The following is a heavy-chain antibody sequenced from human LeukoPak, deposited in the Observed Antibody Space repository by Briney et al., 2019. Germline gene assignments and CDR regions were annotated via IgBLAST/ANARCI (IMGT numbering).Heavy chain of an antibody. CDR1: GGTFSSYA. V-gene: IGHV1-69*05. J-gene: IGHJ5*02. Sequence: SVKVSCKGSGGTFSSYAISWVRQAPGQGLECMGGIIPIFGTANYVQKFHGRVAITMNESTSTAYMELSSLRSEDTAVYYCARDHRVAGEYYNWFDPWGQGTLVTVSS. CDR3: ARDHRVAGEYYNWFDP. CDR2: IIPIFGTA. D-gene: IGHD6-19*01.